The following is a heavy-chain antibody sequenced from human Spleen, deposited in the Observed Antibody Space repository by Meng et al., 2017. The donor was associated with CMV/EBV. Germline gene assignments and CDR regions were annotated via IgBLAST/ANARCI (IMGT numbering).Heavy chain of an antibody. CDR1: GLTFNLYW. J-gene: IGHJ5*02. Sequence: GESLKISCAASGLTFNLYWMSWVRQAPGKGLEWVANIKQDGSEKYYVDSVKGRFTISRDNAKNSLYLQMNSLRAEDTAMYYCARGIYYDSSGPSPSWWFDPWGQGTLVTVSS. CDR2: IKQDGSEK. V-gene: IGHV3-7*01. D-gene: IGHD3-22*01. CDR3: ARGIYYDSSGPSPSWWFDP.